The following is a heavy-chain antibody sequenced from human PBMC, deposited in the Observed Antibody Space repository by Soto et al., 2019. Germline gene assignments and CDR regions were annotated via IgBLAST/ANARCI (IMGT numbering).Heavy chain of an antibody. CDR2: MNPNSGNT. V-gene: IGHV1-8*01. Sequence: QVQLVQSGAEVKKPGASVKVSCKASGYTFTSYDINWVRQATGQGLEWMGWMNPNSGNTGYAQKFQGRVTMTRNTSISTAYMELSSLRSEDTAVYYCARVVRWVAAPGMALWYWGQGTLVTVSS. J-gene: IGHJ4*02. CDR3: ARVVRWVAAPGMALWY. CDR1: GYTFTSYD. D-gene: IGHD6-13*01.